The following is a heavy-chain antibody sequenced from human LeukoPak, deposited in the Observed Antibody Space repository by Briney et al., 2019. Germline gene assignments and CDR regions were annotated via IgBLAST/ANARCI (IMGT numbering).Heavy chain of an antibody. CDR1: GGTFSSYA. V-gene: IGHV1-69*04. CDR3: ARELMDTAMVTGFGY. D-gene: IGHD5-18*01. CDR2: IIPIFGIA. J-gene: IGHJ4*02. Sequence: SVKVSCKASGGTFSSYAISWVRQAPGQGLEWMGRIIPIFGIANYAQKFQGRVTITADKSRSTAYMELSSLRSEDTAVYYCARELMDTAMVTGFGYWGQGTLVTVSS.